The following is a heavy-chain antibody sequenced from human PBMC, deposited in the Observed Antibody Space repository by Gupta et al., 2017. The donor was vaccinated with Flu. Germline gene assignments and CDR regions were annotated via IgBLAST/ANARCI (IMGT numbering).Heavy chain of an antibody. Sequence: SISGANAYWSWIRQLQGKGLEYIGYISYLGSAYYHPSLESRVVSSSDASENQFSLQLSSVTTADTAVYYCARVIAPFVATFYFDAGGQGALVIVSS. CDR2: ISYLGSA. J-gene: IGHJ4*02. CDR3: ARVIAPFVATFYFDA. V-gene: IGHV4-31*02. CDR1: SISGANAY. D-gene: IGHD2-21*01.